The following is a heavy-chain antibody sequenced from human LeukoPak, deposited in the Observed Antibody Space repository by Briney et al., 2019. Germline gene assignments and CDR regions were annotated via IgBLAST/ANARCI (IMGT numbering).Heavy chain of an antibody. CDR1: GGSFSGYY. J-gene: IGHJ5*02. CDR3: ARGYSSSRNWFDP. V-gene: IGHV4-34*01. CDR2: INHSGST. Sequence: SETLSLTCAVYGGSFSGYYWCWIRQPPGKGLEWIGEINHSGSTNYNPSLKSRVTISVDTSKNQFSLKLSSVTAADTAVYYCARGYSSSRNWFDPWGQGTLVTVSS. D-gene: IGHD6-13*01.